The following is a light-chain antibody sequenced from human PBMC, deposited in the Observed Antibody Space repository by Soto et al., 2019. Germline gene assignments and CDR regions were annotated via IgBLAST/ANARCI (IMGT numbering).Light chain of an antibody. J-gene: IGKJ1*01. CDR1: QSVLYSSNNKNY. CDR3: QQYYTGRT. V-gene: IGKV4-1*01. Sequence: DIVMTQSRDSLAVSLGERATIDCKSSQSVLYSSNNKNYLAWYQQKPGQPPKLLIYWASTRESGVPYRFSGSGSGTDFTLTISSLQAEDVAVYYCQQYYTGRTFGQGTKVEIK. CDR2: WAS.